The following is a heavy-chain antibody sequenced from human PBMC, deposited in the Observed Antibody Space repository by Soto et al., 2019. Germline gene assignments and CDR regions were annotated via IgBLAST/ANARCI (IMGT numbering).Heavy chain of an antibody. V-gene: IGHV3-9*01. CDR1: GFTFDDYA. D-gene: IGHD6-13*01. CDR2: ISWNSGSI. J-gene: IGHJ3*02. CDR3: AKDIWQQLVWGDAFDI. Sequence: GGSLRLSCAASGFTFDDYAMHWVRQAPGKGLEWVSGISWNSGSIGYADSVKGRFTISRDNAKNSLYLQMNSLRAEDTALYYCAKDIWQQLVWGDAFDIWGQGTMVTVSS.